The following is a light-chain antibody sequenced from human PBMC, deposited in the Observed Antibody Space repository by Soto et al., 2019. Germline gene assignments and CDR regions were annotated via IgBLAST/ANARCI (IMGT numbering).Light chain of an antibody. V-gene: IGKV1-5*01. J-gene: IGKJ1*01. Sequence: DIQMTQSPSTLSASVGDTVTITCRASQRISGWLAWHQQKPGKAPKLLIYDVSALKRAVQPRLSGSGSGTEFPLTSSSLQPEDFATYSCQQYDSFSVTFGQGTKVEIK. CDR1: QRISGW. CDR2: DVS. CDR3: QQYDSFSVT.